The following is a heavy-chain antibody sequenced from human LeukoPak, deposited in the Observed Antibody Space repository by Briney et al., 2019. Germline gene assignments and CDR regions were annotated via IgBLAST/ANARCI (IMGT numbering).Heavy chain of an antibody. J-gene: IGHJ4*02. V-gene: IGHV3-74*01. Sequence: PGGSLRLSCAASGFTFSTYWMHWVRQAPGKGLVWGSRINSDGSTINYADSVKGRLTISRDNAKNTLYLQLNSLGVEDTAVYYCATAGQYRFDNWGQGTLVTVSS. CDR3: ATAGQYRFDN. CDR2: INSDGSTI. CDR1: GFTFSTYW. D-gene: IGHD2-2*01.